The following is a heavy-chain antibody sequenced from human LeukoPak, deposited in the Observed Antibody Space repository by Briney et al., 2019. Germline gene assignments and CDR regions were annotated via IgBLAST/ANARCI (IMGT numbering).Heavy chain of an antibody. CDR1: GFTFSRYG. V-gene: IGHV3-23*01. J-gene: IGHJ5*02. CDR2: TSGSGGST. Sequence: GGTLRLSCAASGFTFSRYGMSWVRQAPGKGLEWVSATSGSGGSTYYADSVKGRFTISRDNAKNSLYLQMNSLRAEDTAVYYCARQPRPRRQYYDILTGYCSNWFDPWGQGTLVTVSS. CDR3: ARQPRPRRQYYDILTGYCSNWFDP. D-gene: IGHD3-9*01.